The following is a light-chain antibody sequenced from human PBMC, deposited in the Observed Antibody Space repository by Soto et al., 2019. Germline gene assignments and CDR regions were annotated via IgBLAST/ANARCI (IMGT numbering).Light chain of an antibody. V-gene: IGKV1-5*01. J-gene: IGKJ1*01. CDR2: DAS. CDR1: QSISSW. Sequence: DIQMTQSPSTLSASVGDRVTITCRASQSISSWLAWYQQKPGKAPRLLIYDASYLEGGVPSRFSGSGSGTEFTLTISDLQPDDLATYYCQQYNSFWTFGQGTKV. CDR3: QQYNSFWT.